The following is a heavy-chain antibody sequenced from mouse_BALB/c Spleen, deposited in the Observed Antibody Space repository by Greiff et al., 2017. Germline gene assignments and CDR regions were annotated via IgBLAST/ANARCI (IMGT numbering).Heavy chain of an antibody. D-gene: IGHD2-2*01. CDR2: IWSGGST. J-gene: IGHJ3*01. CDR1: GFSLTSYG. V-gene: IGHV2-2*02. Sequence: QVQLKESGPSLVQPSQSLSITCTVSGFSLTSYGVHWVRQSPGKGLEWLGVIWSGGSTDYNAAFISRLSISKDNSKSQVFFKMNSLQANDTAIYYCAREWLRRGAVFAYWGQGTLVTVSA. CDR3: AREWLRRGAVFAY.